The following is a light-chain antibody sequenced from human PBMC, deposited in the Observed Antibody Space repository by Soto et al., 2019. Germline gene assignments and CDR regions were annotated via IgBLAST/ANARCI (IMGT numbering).Light chain of an antibody. J-gene: IGLJ2*01. Sequence: QAVVTQSPSASASLGASVKLTCTLSSGHSSYAIAWHQQQPEKGPRYLMKLNSDGTHSKGDGIPDRFSGSSSGAERYLTISRLQSEDEADYYCQTWGTGFQVFGGGTKLTVL. CDR3: QTWGTGFQV. V-gene: IGLV4-69*01. CDR1: SGHSSYA. CDR2: LNSDGTH.